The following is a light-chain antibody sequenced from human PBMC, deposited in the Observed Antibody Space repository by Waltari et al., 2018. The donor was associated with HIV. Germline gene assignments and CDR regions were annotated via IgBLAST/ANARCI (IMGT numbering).Light chain of an antibody. J-gene: IGKJ1*01. CDR3: QQSYSTPWT. CDR1: QSISSY. Sequence: DIQMTQSPSSLSASVGDRVTITCRAIQSISSYLNWYQQKPGKAPKVLIYAASSLQSGVPSRFSGSVSGTDFTLTISSLQPEDFATYYCQQSYSTPWTFGQGTKVESK. CDR2: AAS. V-gene: IGKV1-39*01.